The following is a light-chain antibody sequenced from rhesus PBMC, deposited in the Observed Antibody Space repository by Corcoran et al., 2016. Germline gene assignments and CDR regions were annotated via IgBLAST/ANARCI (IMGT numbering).Light chain of an antibody. CDR3: CSYAGSYTDI. V-gene: IGLV2-32*01. CDR2: EVS. J-gene: IGLJ1*01. Sequence: QAALTQPRSVSGSPGQSVTISCTGTSSDIGGYNYVSWYQQHPGTAPKLMIYEVSKRPSGVSDRFSGSKSGNKASLTISGLQTEDEADYYCCSYAGSYTDIFGAGTRLTVL. CDR1: SSDIGGYNY.